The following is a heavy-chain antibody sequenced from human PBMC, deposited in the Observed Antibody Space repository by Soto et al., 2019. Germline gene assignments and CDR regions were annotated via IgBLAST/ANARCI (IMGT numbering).Heavy chain of an antibody. V-gene: IGHV4-59*08. J-gene: IGHJ6*03. Sequence: SETLSLTCTVSGGSISSYYWSWIRQPPGKGLEWIGYIYYSGSTNYNPSLKSRVTISVDTSKNQFSLKLSSVTAADTAVYYCARHKRGGDYPYYYYMDVWGKGTTVTVSS. CDR2: IYYSGST. D-gene: IGHD4-17*01. CDR3: ARHKRGGDYPYYYYMDV. CDR1: GGSISSYY.